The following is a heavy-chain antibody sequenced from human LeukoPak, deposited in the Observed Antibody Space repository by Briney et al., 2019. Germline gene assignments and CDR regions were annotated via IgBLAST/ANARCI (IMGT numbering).Heavy chain of an antibody. CDR1: GGSISSGGYY. J-gene: IGHJ4*02. CDR2: IYYSGST. CDR3: ARFLGYSSPIDY. V-gene: IGHV4-31*03. Sequence: PSQTLSLTCTVSGGSISSGGYYWSWIRQHPGKGLEWIGYIYYSGSTNYNPSLKSRVTISVDTSKNQFSLKLNSVTAADTAVYYCARFLGYSSPIDYWGQGTLVTVSS. D-gene: IGHD6-13*01.